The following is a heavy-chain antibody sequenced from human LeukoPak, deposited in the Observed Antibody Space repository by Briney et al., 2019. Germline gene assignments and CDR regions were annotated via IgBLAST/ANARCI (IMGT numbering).Heavy chain of an antibody. Sequence: PSETLSLTCTVSGGSISSGDYYWSWIRQPPGKGLEWIGYIYYSGSTYYNPSLKSRVTISVDTSKNQFSLKLSSVTAADAAFYYCARGGIRGYSAFDNLDFWGLGTHVTVSS. J-gene: IGHJ4*02. CDR2: IYYSGST. CDR3: ARGGIRGYSAFDNLDF. V-gene: IGHV4-30-4*08. CDR1: GGSISSGDYY. D-gene: IGHD5-12*01.